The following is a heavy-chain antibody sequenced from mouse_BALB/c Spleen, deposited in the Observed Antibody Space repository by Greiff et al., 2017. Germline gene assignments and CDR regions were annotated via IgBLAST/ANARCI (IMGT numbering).Heavy chain of an antibody. J-gene: IGHJ3*01. D-gene: IGHD2-1*01. CDR3: ARQGGNYVFAY. CDR2: ISSGGSYT. V-gene: IGHV5-9-3*01. CDR1: GFTFSSYA. Sequence: EVKLMESGGGLVKPGGSLKLSCAASGFTFSSYAMSWVRQTPEKRLEWVATISSGGSYTYYPDSVKGRLTISRDNAKNTLYLQMSSLRSEDTAMYYCARQGGNYVFAYWGQGTLVTVSA.